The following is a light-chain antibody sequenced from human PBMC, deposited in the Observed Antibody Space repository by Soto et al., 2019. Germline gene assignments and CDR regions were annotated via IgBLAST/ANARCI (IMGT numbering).Light chain of an antibody. CDR3: QHYGTSSWT. CDR1: QSVTSNY. CDR2: GAS. J-gene: IGKJ1*01. V-gene: IGKV3-20*01. Sequence: EIVLTQSPGTLSLSPGERATLSCRASQSVTSNYLAWYQHKPGQAPRLPIFGASSRATGIPDKFSGSGSGTDFTLTISRLEPDDFAVYYCQHYGTSSWTFGQGTKVDIK.